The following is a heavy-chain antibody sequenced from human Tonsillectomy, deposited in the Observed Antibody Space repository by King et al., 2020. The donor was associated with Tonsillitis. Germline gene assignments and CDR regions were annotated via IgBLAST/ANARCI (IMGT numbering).Heavy chain of an antibody. Sequence: QLVQSGAEVKKPGSSVKVSCKASGGTFSSYAFSWVRQAPGQRLEWMGGIIPIFSTATYAQKFQGRVTITADESTSTAYMELSSLRSEDTAVYYCARSPTGGRFLEWFRYYFDYWGQGTLVTVSS. CDR1: GGTFSSYA. CDR2: IIPIFSTA. J-gene: IGHJ4*02. V-gene: IGHV1-69*01. D-gene: IGHD3-3*01. CDR3: ARSPTGGRFLEWFRYYFDY.